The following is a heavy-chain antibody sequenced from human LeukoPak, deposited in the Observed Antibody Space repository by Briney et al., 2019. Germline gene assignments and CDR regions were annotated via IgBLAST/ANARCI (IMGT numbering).Heavy chain of an antibody. J-gene: IGHJ4*02. CDR1: GDSINSLDL. V-gene: IGHV4-4*02. D-gene: IGHD3-22*01. CDR3: AGLVGRYSSGLYYYYFDY. CDR2: MYLSGTT. Sequence: SETLSLTCTVSGDSINSLDLWSWVRQPPGKGLEWIGEMYLSGTTHSNPSVKSRVTISIDKSKNQFFLNLSSVTATDTAVYYCAGLVGRYSSGLYYYYFDYWGQGTLVTVSS.